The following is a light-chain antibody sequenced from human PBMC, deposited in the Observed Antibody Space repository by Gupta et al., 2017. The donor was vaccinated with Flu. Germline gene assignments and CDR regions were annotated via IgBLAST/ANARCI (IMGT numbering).Light chain of an antibody. CDR2: DAS. CDR1: QSVSSY. CDR3: KQRSNWPTWT. J-gene: IGKJ1*01. V-gene: IGKV3-11*01. Sequence: VLTQSPATLSLSPGERATLSCRASQSVSSYLAWYQQKPGQSPRLLIYDASNRATGIPARLSRRGFGTDFTRTISILEPEDFAVSSCKQRSNWPTWTLAKGTEAKIK.